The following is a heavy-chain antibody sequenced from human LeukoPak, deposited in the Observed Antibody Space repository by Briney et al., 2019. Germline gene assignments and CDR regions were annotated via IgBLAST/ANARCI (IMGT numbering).Heavy chain of an antibody. CDR1: GGTFSSYA. CDR2: IIPIFGTA. V-gene: IGHV1-69*13. J-gene: IGHJ4*02. CDR3: ARDLLGYDSSGYQLDY. Sequence: ASVKVSCKASGGTFSSYAISWVRQAPGQGLEWMGGIIPIFGTANYAQKFQGRVTITADESTSTAYMELSSLRSEDTAVYYCARDLLGYDSSGYQLDYWGQGTLVTVSS. D-gene: IGHD3-22*01.